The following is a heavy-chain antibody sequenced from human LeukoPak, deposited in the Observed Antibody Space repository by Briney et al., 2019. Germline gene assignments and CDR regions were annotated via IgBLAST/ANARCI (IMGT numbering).Heavy chain of an antibody. CDR1: GGSFSDYY. CDR2: VNHSGST. D-gene: IGHD3-16*01. J-gene: IGHJ4*02. Sequence: SETLSLTCAVYGGSFSDYYWSWIRQPPGKGLEWIGEVNHSGSTNYNPSLKSRVTISVDTSKNQFSLRLSSVTAADTAVYFCARQIPGVMATRRWGFDYWGQGTLVTVSS. V-gene: IGHV4-34*01. CDR3: ARQIPGVMATRRWGFDY.